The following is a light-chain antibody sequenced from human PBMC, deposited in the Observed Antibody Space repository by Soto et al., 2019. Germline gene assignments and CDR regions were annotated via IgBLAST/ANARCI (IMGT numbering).Light chain of an antibody. CDR1: QSISSW. J-gene: IGKJ1*01. CDR2: KAS. CDR3: QQFSSWT. Sequence: DIQMTQSPSTLSASVGDRVTITCRASQSISSWLAWYQQKPGKAPKLLIYKASNLESGVPSRFSGSGSGTEFILTISSLQPDDFATYYCQQFSSWTFGQGTKVEIK. V-gene: IGKV1-5*03.